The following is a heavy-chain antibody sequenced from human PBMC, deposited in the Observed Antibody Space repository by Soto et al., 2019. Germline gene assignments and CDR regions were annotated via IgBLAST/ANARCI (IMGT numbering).Heavy chain of an antibody. V-gene: IGHV3-23*01. Sequence: EVQLLESGGGLVQPGGSLRLSCAASGFTFSMSALTWVRQAPGKGLEWVSIISVGGETTYYADSVKGRFTISRDNSKDTLYLQMNSLRVEDTALYYCAKDPTGITRRYFDQWGQGTLVTVSS. D-gene: IGHD1-1*01. CDR2: ISVGGETT. CDR1: GFTFSMSA. J-gene: IGHJ4*02. CDR3: AKDPTGITRRYFDQ.